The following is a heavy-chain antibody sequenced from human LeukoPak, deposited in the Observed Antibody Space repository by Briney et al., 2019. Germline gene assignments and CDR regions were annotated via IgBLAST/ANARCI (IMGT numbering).Heavy chain of an antibody. CDR3: ARMLNGGIDY. CDR2: ISYDGSNK. Sequence: WVSVISYDGSNKYYADSVKGRFTISRDNSKNTLYLQMNSLRAEDTAVYYCARMLNGGIDYWGQGTLVTVPS. D-gene: IGHD3-16*01. J-gene: IGHJ4*02. V-gene: IGHV3-30-3*01.